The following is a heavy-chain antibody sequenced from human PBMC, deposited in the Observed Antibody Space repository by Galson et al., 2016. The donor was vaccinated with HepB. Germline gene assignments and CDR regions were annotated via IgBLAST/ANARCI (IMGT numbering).Heavy chain of an antibody. CDR2: IYTSGST. CDR1: GGSISNTNW. D-gene: IGHD6-13*01. J-gene: IGHJ6*04. CDR3: ASHPRGSSSWYSYYYGMDV. Sequence: LSLTCAVSGGSISNTNWWNWVRQPPGKGLEWIGRIYTSGSTNYNPSLKSRVTISVDTSKNQFSLKLSSVTAADTAVYYCASHPRGSSSWYSYYYGMDVWGKGTTVTVSS. V-gene: IGHV4-4*02.